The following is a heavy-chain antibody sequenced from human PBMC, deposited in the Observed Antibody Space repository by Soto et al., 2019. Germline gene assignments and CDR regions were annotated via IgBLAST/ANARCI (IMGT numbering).Heavy chain of an antibody. CDR3: ASSGYSSSPGDY. V-gene: IGHV4-34*01. J-gene: IGHJ4*02. Sequence: CAVYGGSFSGYYWSWIRQPPGKGLEWIGEINHSGSTNYNPSLKSRVTISVDTSKNQFSPKLSSVTAADTAVYYCASSGYSSSPGDYWGQGTLVTVSS. CDR1: GGSFSGYY. D-gene: IGHD6-13*01. CDR2: INHSGST.